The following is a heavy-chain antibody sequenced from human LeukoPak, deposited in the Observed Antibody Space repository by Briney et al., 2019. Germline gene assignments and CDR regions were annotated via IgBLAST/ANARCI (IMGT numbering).Heavy chain of an antibody. CDR1: GGTFSSYA. V-gene: IGHV1-69*13. CDR3: AGVGRNGYYFDY. D-gene: IGHD1-26*01. CDR2: IIPIFGTA. Sequence: SVKVSCKASGGTFSSYAISWVRQAPGQGLEWMGGIIPIFGTANYAQKFQGRVTITADESTSTAYMELSSLRSEDTAVYYCAGVGRNGYYFDYWGQGTLVTVSS. J-gene: IGHJ4*02.